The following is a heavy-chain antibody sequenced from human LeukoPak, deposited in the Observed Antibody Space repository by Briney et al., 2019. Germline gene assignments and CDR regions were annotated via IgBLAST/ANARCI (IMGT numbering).Heavy chain of an antibody. D-gene: IGHD4-17*01. CDR2: ISSSGSTI. CDR3: ANIYGDYEWNY. J-gene: IGHJ4*02. CDR1: GFTFSDYY. V-gene: IGHV3-11*04. Sequence: GGSLRLSCAASGFTFSDYYMSWIRQAPGKGLEWVPYISSSGSTIYYADSVKGRFTISRDNAKNSLYLQMNSLRAEDTAVYYCANIYGDYEWNYWGQGTLVTVSS.